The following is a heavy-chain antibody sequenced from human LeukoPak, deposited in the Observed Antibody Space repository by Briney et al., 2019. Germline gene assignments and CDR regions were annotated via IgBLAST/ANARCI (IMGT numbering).Heavy chain of an antibody. CDR3: ARWGSGWKFDY. Sequence: SETLSLTCAVYGGSFSGYYWSWIRQPPGKGLEWIGEINHSGSTNYNPSLKSRVTISVDTSKNQFSLKLSSVTAADTAVYYCARWGSGWKFDYWGQGTLVTVSS. J-gene: IGHJ4*02. CDR1: GGSFSGYY. V-gene: IGHV4-34*01. D-gene: IGHD6-19*01. CDR2: INHSGST.